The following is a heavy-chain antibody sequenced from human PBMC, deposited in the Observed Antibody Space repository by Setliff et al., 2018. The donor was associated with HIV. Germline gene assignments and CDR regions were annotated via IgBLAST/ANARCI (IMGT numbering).Heavy chain of an antibody. V-gene: IGHV4-39*02. D-gene: IGHD1-1*01. CDR2: IFYTGFT. Sequence: KPSETLSLTCSVSGDSFSTISYCWGWVRQSPGWGLEWIGNIFYTGFTHYNPSLKSRVTISIDTSKNHFSLSLASGSDSDTAVYYCTREGRGDPALSTTRLDYWGQGKMVTVSS. J-gene: IGHJ4*02. CDR1: GDSFSTISYC. CDR3: TREGRGDPALSTTRLDY.